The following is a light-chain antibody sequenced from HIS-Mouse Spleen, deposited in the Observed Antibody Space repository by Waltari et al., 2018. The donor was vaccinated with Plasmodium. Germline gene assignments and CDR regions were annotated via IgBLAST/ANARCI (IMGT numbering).Light chain of an antibody. CDR2: AAS. J-gene: IGKJ2*01. V-gene: IGKV1-6*01. Sequence: ASQMTQSPSSLSASVGDRVTITCRASLGIRNDLGWYQQKPGKAPKLLISAASSLQSGVPSRFSGSGSGTDFTLTISSLQPEDFATYYCLQDYNYPYTFGQGTKLEIK. CDR1: LGIRND. CDR3: LQDYNYPYT.